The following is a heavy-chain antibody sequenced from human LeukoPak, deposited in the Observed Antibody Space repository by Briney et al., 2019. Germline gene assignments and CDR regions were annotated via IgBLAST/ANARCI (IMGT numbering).Heavy chain of an antibody. CDR1: GFTFSSYW. D-gene: IGHD1-26*01. V-gene: IGHV3-7*03. CDR2: IKQDGSEK. Sequence: PGGSLRLSCAASGFTFSSYWMSWVRQAPGKGLEWVANIKQDGSEKYYVDSVKGRFTISRDNAKNSLYLQMNSLRSEDTAVYYCASPGWELQRGSSEGAFDIWGQGTMVTVSS. J-gene: IGHJ3*02. CDR3: ASPGWELQRGSSEGAFDI.